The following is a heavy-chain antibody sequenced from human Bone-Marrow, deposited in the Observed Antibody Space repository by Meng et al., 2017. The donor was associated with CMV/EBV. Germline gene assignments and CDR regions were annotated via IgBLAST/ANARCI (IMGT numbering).Heavy chain of an antibody. J-gene: IGHJ5*02. CDR1: GFTFSSYS. D-gene: IGHD6-13*01. V-gene: IGHV3-21*03. CDR2: ISSSSSYI. Sequence: GGSLRLSCAASGFTFSSYSMNWVRQAPGKGLEWVSSISSSSSYIYYADSVKGRFTISRDNAKNSLYLQMNSLKTEDTAVYYCTTDPSRVSSFSSLTPHSVNWFDPWGQGTLVTVSS. CDR3: TTDPSRVSSFSSLTPHSVNWFDP.